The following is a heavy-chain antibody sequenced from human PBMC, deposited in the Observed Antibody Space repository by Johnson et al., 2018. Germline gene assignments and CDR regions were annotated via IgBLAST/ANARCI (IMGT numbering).Heavy chain of an antibody. CDR1: RFTFSSSG. D-gene: IGHD6-19*01. J-gene: IGHJ5*01. Sequence: QVQLVESGGGVVQPGTSLRLSCSASRFTFSSSGMHWVRQAPGTGLERVAIIWYDGSNKYYGDSVKGRFTTSRDNSKNTLYLQMNSLRAEDPAVYYCERDSGTTGSSGWYFDSWGQGTQVTVSS. CDR2: IWYDGSNK. CDR3: ERDSGTTGSSGWYFDS. V-gene: IGHV3-33*01.